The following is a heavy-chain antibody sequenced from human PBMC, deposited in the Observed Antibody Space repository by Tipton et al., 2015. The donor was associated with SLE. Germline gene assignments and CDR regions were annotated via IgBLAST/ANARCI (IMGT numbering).Heavy chain of an antibody. CDR3: AKGIVVVPAQPSGY. D-gene: IGHD2-2*01. J-gene: IGHJ4*02. V-gene: IGHV3-23*01. Sequence: SLRLSCAASGFTFSSYAMSWVRQAPGKGLEWVSGISGTGGSTYYADSVKGRFTISRDNSKNTLYLQMNSLRAEDTAVYYCAKGIVVVPAQPSGYWGQGTLVTVSS. CDR1: GFTFSSYA. CDR2: ISGTGGST.